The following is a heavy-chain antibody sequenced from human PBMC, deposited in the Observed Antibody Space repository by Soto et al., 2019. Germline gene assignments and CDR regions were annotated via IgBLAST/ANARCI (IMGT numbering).Heavy chain of an antibody. CDR1: GGTFTYYG. CDR2: IIPIIGPA. V-gene: IGHV1-69*01. Sequence: QVQLVQSGAEVKRPGSSVKLSCKASGGTFTYYGISWVRQAPGQGLEWMGGIIPIIGPATYAQKFQGRLTITADQSTSTAYMELSSLASEDTALYYCARDLATPRAGPPMRETYGWLAPWGQGTLVTVSS. D-gene: IGHD2-15*01. CDR3: ARDLATPRAGPPMRETYGWLAP. J-gene: IGHJ5*02.